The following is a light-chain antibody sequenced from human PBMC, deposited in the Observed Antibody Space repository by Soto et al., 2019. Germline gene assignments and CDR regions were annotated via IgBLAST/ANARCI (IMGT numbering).Light chain of an antibody. CDR1: SSDVGGYNY. J-gene: IGLJ2*01. CDR3: QSYDSSLSGFVL. V-gene: IGLV2-11*01. Sequence: QSALTQPRSVSGSPGQSVTISCTGTSSDVGGYNYVSWYQQHPGKAPKLMIYDVSKRPSGVPDRFSGSKSGNTASLAITGLQAEDEADYYCQSYDSSLSGFVLFGGGTKVTVL. CDR2: DVS.